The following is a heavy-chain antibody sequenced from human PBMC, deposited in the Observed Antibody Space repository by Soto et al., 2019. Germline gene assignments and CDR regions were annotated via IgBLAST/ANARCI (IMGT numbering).Heavy chain of an antibody. CDR1: SFSFSSSG. D-gene: IGHD3-10*01. V-gene: IGHV3-33*01. CDR3: ARSRGSYFAAFYDT. J-gene: IGHJ4*02. Sequence: QAQLEESGGGVVQPGTSLRLSCSASSFSFSSSGMHWVRQPPGKGLEWVAAIWDDGGNKYYADSVRGRFTISRDNSKNTRFLQMNSLRAEDTALYYCARSRGSYFAAFYDTWGQGTLVSVSS. CDR2: IWDDGGNK.